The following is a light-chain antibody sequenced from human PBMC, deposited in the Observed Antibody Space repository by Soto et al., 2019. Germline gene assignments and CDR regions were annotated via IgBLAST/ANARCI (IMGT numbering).Light chain of an antibody. J-gene: IGLJ1*01. CDR3: SSYTTSSTRV. V-gene: IGLV2-14*01. Sequence: LTPPSSVSGSPGQSIAISCTVSSSDVGIYNYVSWYQQHPGKVPKLIIYEVTNRPSGVSNRFSGSKSGNTASLTISGLQAEDEADYYCSSYTTSSTRVFGTGTKVTV. CDR1: SSDVGIYNY. CDR2: EVT.